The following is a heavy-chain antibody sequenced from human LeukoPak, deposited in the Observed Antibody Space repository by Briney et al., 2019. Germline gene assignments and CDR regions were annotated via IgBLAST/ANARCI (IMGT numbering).Heavy chain of an antibody. CDR1: GFTFSNYA. V-gene: IGHV3-33*01. CDR3: AREKYTTGWFYFDN. CDR2: IWYDGSNK. J-gene: IGHJ4*02. D-gene: IGHD6-19*01. Sequence: GRSLRLCCAASGFTFSNYAMHWVRQAPGKGLEWVALIWYDGSNKYYADSVKGRFTISRDNSKNTLYLQMNSLRAEDTAVFYCAREKYTTGWFYFDNWGQGTLVTVSS.